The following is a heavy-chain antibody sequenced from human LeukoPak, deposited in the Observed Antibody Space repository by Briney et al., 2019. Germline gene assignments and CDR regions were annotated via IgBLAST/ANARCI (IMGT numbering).Heavy chain of an antibody. CDR1: GYTFRKYD. CDR2: MTGSGGST. J-gene: IGHJ4*02. D-gene: IGHD3-9*01. Sequence: GAPLRLPCAASGYTFRKYDMSCVRRARGKALECASAMTGSGGSTYYADSVKGRFTISRDNSKNTLYLQMNSLRAEDTAVYYCAKCGDYYVLSGYYESDYWGQGTLVTVSS. V-gene: IGHV3-23*01. CDR3: AKCGDYYVLSGYYESDY.